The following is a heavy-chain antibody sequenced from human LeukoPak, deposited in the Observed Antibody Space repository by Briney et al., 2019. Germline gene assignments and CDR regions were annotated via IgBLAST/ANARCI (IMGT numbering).Heavy chain of an antibody. Sequence: SETLSLTCTVSGGSISSYYWSWIRQPPGKGLEWIGYIYYSGSTNYNPSLKSRVTISVDTSKNQFSLKLSSVTAADTAVYYCARASADSDIVATADSYYYYGMDVWGQGTTVTVSS. CDR2: IYYSGST. J-gene: IGHJ6*02. V-gene: IGHV4-59*12. CDR3: ARASADSDIVATADSYYYYGMDV. D-gene: IGHD5-12*01. CDR1: GGSISSYY.